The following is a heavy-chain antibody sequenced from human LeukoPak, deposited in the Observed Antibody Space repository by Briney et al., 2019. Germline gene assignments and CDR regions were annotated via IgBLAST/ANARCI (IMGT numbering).Heavy chain of an antibody. J-gene: IGHJ4*02. V-gene: IGHV4-34*01. D-gene: IGHD2-2*02. Sequence: SETLSLTCAVYGGSFSGYYWSWIRQPPGKGLEWIGEINHSGSTNYNPSLKSRVTILVDTSKNQFSLKLSSVTAADTAVYYCARVGVPAAINDYWGQGTLVTVSS. CDR1: GGSFSGYY. CDR2: INHSGST. CDR3: ARVGVPAAINDY.